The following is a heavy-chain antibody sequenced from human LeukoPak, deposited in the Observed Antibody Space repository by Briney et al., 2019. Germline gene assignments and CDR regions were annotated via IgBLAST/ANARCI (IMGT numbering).Heavy chain of an antibody. CDR2: ISYDGSNK. CDR1: GFTFSSYA. CDR3: ARATGAATHYYYYGMDV. V-gene: IGHV3-30-3*01. J-gene: IGHJ6*02. D-gene: IGHD3-10*01. Sequence: GGSLSLSCAASGFTFSSYAMHWVRQAPGKGLEWVAVISYDGSNKYYADSVKGRFTISRDNSKNTLYLQMNSLRAEDTAVYYCARATGAATHYYYYGMDVWGQGTTVTVSS.